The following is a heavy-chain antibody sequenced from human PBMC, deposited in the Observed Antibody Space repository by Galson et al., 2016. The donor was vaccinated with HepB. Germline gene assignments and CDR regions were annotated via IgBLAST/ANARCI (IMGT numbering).Heavy chain of an antibody. CDR1: GYTFTRYA. V-gene: IGHV1-3*01. CDR3: ARWDDDSRGYLVEALDY. CDR2: INVGNGNT. J-gene: IGHJ4*02. D-gene: IGHD3-22*01. Sequence: SVKVSCKASGYTFTRYALHWVRQAPGQRLEWMGWINVGNGNTKYSQKFQDRVTITRDTSASTVYMELSNLRSEDTAVYYCARWDDDSRGYLVEALDYWGQGTLVTVSS.